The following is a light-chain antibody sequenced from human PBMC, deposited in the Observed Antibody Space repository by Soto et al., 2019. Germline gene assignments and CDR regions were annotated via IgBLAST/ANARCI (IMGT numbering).Light chain of an antibody. Sequence: DFQMTQSPSTLSASVGDRVTITCRASQNISSRLAWFQQKPGKAPKLLIYDAYSLESGVPQRFSGSASGTEFTLTISSLQTDDFSTYYCQQYHSYWPFGQGTKVE. CDR2: DAY. J-gene: IGKJ1*01. V-gene: IGKV1-5*01. CDR1: QNISSR. CDR3: QQYHSYWP.